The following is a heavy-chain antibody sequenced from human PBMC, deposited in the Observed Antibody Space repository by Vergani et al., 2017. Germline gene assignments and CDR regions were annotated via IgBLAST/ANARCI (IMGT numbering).Heavy chain of an antibody. CDR1: GGTFTNYA. CDR3: KVDTYYYDSSLAFPIDY. Sequence: QVQLVQSGAEVKKPGSSVKVSCKASGGTFTNYAISWVRQAPGQGLEWMGGIIPIFGITNYTQKFLGRVTITADISTSTAYMELSSLRSEDTAVYYCKVDTYYYDSSLAFPIDYWGQGTLVTVSS. D-gene: IGHD3-22*01. V-gene: IGHV1-69*17. J-gene: IGHJ4*02. CDR2: IIPIFGIT.